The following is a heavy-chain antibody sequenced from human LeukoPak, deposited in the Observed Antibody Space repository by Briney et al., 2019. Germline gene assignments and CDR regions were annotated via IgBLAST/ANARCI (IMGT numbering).Heavy chain of an antibody. CDR1: GGSISSGGYY. D-gene: IGHD3-22*01. CDR3: ARHELDSSGYGMGFDY. CDR2: IYYSGST. V-gene: IGHV4-31*03. J-gene: IGHJ4*02. Sequence: SETLSLTCTVSGGSISSGGYYWSWIRQHPGKGLEWIGYIYYSGSTYYNPSLKSRVTISVDTSKNQFSLKLSSVTAADTAVYYCARHELDSSGYGMGFDYWGQGTLVTVSS.